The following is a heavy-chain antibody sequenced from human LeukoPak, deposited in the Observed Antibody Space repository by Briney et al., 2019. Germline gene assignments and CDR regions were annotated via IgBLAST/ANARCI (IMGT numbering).Heavy chain of an antibody. Sequence: ASVKVSCKASGYTFTGYYMHWVRQAPGQGLEWMGRINPNSGGTNYAQKFQGRVTMTRDTSISTAYVELSRLRSDDTAVYYCARVSYSSGWRPFDYWGQGTLVTVSS. J-gene: IGHJ4*02. D-gene: IGHD6-19*01. V-gene: IGHV1-2*06. CDR1: GYTFTGYY. CDR2: INPNSGGT. CDR3: ARVSYSSGWRPFDY.